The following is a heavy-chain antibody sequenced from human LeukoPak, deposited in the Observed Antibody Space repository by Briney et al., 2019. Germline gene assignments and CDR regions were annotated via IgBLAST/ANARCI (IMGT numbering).Heavy chain of an antibody. CDR3: AKKYYYGSGTYIFYFDY. Sequence: PGGSLRHSCAASGFTFVGNAVTWVRQAPGKGLEWVSTISGSGDTYYADSVKGRFTISSDDSKSTLSLQMNSLRAEDTALYYCAKKYYYGSGTYIFYFDYWGQGTPVTVSS. D-gene: IGHD3-10*01. J-gene: IGHJ4*02. CDR2: ISGSGDT. V-gene: IGHV3-23*01. CDR1: GFTFVGNA.